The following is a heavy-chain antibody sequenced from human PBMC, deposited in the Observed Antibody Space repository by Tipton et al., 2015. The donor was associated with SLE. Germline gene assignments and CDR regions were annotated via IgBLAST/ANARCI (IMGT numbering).Heavy chain of an antibody. CDR2: IYYSGST. CDR3: ARASSSWYSPFDY. J-gene: IGHJ4*02. CDR1: GGSISSYY. Sequence: TLSLTCTVSGGSISSYYWSWIRQPPGKGLEWIGYIYYSGSTNYNPSLKSRVTISVDTSKNQFFLKLSSVTAADTAVYYCARASSSWYSPFDYWGQGTLVTVSS. D-gene: IGHD6-13*01. V-gene: IGHV4-59*01.